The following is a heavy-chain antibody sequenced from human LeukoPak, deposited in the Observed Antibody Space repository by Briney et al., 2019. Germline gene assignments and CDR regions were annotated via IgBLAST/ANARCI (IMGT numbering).Heavy chain of an antibody. Sequence: GGSLRLSCAASGFTFSSYGMNWVRQAPGKGLEWVSSISSSSSYIYYADSVKGRFTISRDNAKNSLYLQMNSLRAEDTAVYYCARTPGIAAAGTIDYWGQGTLVTVSS. V-gene: IGHV3-21*01. CDR3: ARTPGIAAAGTIDY. CDR1: GFTFSSYG. CDR2: ISSSSSYI. D-gene: IGHD6-13*01. J-gene: IGHJ4*02.